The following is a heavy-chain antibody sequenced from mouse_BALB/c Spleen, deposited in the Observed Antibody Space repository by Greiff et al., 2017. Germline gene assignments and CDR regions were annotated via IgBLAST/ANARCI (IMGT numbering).Heavy chain of an antibody. CDR1: GYSITSGYY. V-gene: IGHV3-6*02. J-gene: IGHJ4*01. CDR2: ISYDGSN. Sequence: VQLQESGPGLVKPSQSLSLTCSVTGYSITSGYYWNWIRQFPGNKLEWMGYISYDGSNNYNPSLKNRISITRDTSKNQFFLKLNSVTIEDTATYYCAREKTGLGAMDYWGQGTSVTVSS. CDR3: AREKTGLGAMDY.